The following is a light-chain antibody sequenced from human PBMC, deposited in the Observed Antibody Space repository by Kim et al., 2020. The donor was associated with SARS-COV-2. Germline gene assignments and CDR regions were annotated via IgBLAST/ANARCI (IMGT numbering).Light chain of an antibody. CDR1: SDYLGDYDS. Sequence: GLSLSIACTGTSDYLGDYDSVSWYQPHPGKAPKLIIFDVSTRPSGTSHRFSGSKSGNTASLTISGLQAEDEGDYYCSSYTTSSTYVFGTGTKVTVL. CDR2: DVS. J-gene: IGLJ1*01. V-gene: IGLV2-14*03. CDR3: SSYTTSSTYV.